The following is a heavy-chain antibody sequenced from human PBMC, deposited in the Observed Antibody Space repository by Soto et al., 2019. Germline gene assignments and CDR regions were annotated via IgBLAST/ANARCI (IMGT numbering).Heavy chain of an antibody. CDR3: GRDLTSNANCIDP. CDR1: GDPPHIGGYY. Sequence: KTSETLSLTCSVSGDPPHIGGYYWTWIRQRPGEGLEWMGYIYYTGKTYYNPSLESRLTMPVDRSKNQFSLKLNSVTAADTAVYYCGRDLTSNANCIDPWGQGTLVTVSS. CDR2: IYYTGKT. J-gene: IGHJ5*02. V-gene: IGHV4-31*03. D-gene: IGHD2-2*01.